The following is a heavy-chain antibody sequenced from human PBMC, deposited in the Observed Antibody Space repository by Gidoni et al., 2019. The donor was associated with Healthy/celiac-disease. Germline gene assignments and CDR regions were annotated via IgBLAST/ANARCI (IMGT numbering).Heavy chain of an antibody. V-gene: IGHV3-30-3*01. CDR2: ISYDGSNK. CDR3: ARSSVLLWFREFYMDV. CDR1: GFPFSSFA. Sequence: QVQLVASGGGVVQPGRSLRLSCAASGFPFSSFAMHWVRQAPGKGLEWVAVISYDGSNKYYADSVKGRFTISRDNSKNTLYLQMNSLRAEDTAVYYCARSSVLLWFREFYMDVWGKGTTVTVSS. D-gene: IGHD3-10*01. J-gene: IGHJ6*03.